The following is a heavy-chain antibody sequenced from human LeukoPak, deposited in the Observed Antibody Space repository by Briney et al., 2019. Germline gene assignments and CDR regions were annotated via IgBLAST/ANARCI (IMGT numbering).Heavy chain of an antibody. Sequence: PGGSLRPSCAASGFTFSNYAMSWVRQAPGKGLEWVAVIWYDGSNKYYADSVKGRFTISRDNSKNTLYLQMNSLRAEDTAVYYCARPTHYGSGSYSFDYWGQGTLVTVSS. CDR1: GFTFSNYA. J-gene: IGHJ4*02. CDR2: IWYDGSNK. D-gene: IGHD3-10*01. CDR3: ARPTHYGSGSYSFDY. V-gene: IGHV3-33*08.